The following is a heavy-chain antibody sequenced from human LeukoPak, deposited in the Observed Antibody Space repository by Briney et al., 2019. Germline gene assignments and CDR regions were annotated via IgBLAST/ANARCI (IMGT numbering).Heavy chain of an antibody. J-gene: IGHJ5*02. CDR1: GGSISSYY. CDR3: ARHTGYCSSTSCPRGWFDP. Sequence: SETLSLTCTVSGGSISSYYWSWIRQPPGKGLEWIGYIYYSGSTNYNPSLKSRVTISVDTSKNQFSLKLSSVTAADTAVYYCARHTGYCSSTSCPRGWFDPWGQGTLVTVSS. D-gene: IGHD2-2*01. V-gene: IGHV4-59*08. CDR2: IYYSGST.